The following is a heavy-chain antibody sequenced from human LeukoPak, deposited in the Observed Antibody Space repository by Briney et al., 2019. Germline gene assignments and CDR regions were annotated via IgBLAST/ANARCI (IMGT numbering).Heavy chain of an antibody. D-gene: IGHD6-13*01. Sequence: PSETLSLTCAVYGGSFSGYYWSWIRQPPGKGLEWIGEINHSGSTNYNPSLKSRVTISVDTSKNQFSLKLSTVTAADTAVFYCARKGYSRTYYFDYWGQGTQVTVSS. CDR1: GGSFSGYY. CDR2: INHSGST. V-gene: IGHV4-34*01. CDR3: ARKGYSRTYYFDY. J-gene: IGHJ4*02.